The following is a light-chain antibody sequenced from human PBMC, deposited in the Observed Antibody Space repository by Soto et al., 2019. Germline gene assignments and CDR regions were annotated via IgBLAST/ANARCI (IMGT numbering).Light chain of an antibody. V-gene: IGKV1-39*01. Sequence: DIQMTQSPSSLSASVGDRVTITCRASQSISSYFNWYQQKPGKAPKLLIYAASSLQSGVPSRVSGSGSGTDFTLTISSLQPEDFATYYCQQSYSTPPTFGQGTKVEIK. CDR2: AAS. CDR3: QQSYSTPPT. J-gene: IGKJ1*01. CDR1: QSISSY.